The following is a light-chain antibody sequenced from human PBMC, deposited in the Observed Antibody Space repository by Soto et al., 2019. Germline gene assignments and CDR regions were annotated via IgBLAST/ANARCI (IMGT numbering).Light chain of an antibody. CDR1: NSDVGAYNF. V-gene: IGLV2-14*01. CDR2: EVN. Sequence: QSALTQPASVYGSAGQSIAISCTGTNSDVGAYNFVSWYQQYPGKAPKLIIHEVNNRPSGVSDRFSGSKSGNTASLTISGLQADDEADYYCSSFTTYNTRVFGTGTKLTVL. CDR3: SSFTTYNTRV. J-gene: IGLJ1*01.